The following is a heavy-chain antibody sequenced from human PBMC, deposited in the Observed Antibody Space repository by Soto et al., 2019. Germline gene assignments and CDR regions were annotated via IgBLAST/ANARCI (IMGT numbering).Heavy chain of an antibody. J-gene: IGHJ4*02. CDR3: VRDDDNDDNGIDY. Sequence: QVQLVESGGGVVKPGRSLRLSCAVSGFTFRNYGMHWVRQAPGKGLEWVAVIPDDGSYQYYAESVKGRFTISRDNSKNTLYLKMNSLRGEDRAVYYCVRDDDNDDNGIDYWGQGTLVTVSS. CDR1: GFTFRNYG. V-gene: IGHV3-33*01. D-gene: IGHD1-1*01. CDR2: IPDDGSYQ.